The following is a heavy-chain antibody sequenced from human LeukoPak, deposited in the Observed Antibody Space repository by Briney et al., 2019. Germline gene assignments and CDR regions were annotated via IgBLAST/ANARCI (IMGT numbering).Heavy chain of an antibody. D-gene: IGHD6-19*01. CDR2: IWYDGSNK. J-gene: IGHJ4*02. CDR1: GLTFSSYG. CDR3: AKDPHQRIAVAGYFDY. V-gene: IGHV3-33*06. Sequence: GGSLRLSCAASGLTFSSYGMHWVRQAPGKGLEWVAVIWYDGSNKNYADSVKGRFTISRDNSKNTLYLQMNSLRVEDTAAYYCAKDPHQRIAVAGYFDYWGQGTLVTVSS.